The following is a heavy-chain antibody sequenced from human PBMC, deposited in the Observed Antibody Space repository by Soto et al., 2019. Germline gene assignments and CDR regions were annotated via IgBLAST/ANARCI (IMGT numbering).Heavy chain of an antibody. Sequence: SESLSLTCTVSGGSISSSSYYWGWIRQPPGKGLEWIGSIYYTGSTYYNASLKSRVIISVDTSKNQFSLKLTSVTAADTAVYYCARHSLRSGWPARTPSYYMDVWGTGTTVTVSS. CDR1: GGSISSSSYY. J-gene: IGHJ6*03. D-gene: IGHD6-19*01. V-gene: IGHV4-39*01. CDR3: ARHSLRSGWPARTPSYYMDV. CDR2: IYYTGST.